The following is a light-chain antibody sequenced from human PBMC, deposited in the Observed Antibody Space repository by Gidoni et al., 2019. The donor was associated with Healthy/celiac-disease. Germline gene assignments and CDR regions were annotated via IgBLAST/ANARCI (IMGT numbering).Light chain of an antibody. V-gene: IGKV3-20*01. J-gene: IGKJ1*01. Sequence: ESVLTQSPGTLSLSPGAISTLSCRAIQTVSSSYLAWYQQKPGHAPRLLIYGASSRDTGIPARFSGSGSGTDFTLTISRLEPEDFAVYYCQQYGSSPRTFGEGTKVEIK. CDR2: GAS. CDR3: QQYGSSPRT. CDR1: QTVSSSY.